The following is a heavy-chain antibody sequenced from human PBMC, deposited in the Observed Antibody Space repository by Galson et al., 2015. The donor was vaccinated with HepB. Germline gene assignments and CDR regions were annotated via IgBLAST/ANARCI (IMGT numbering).Heavy chain of an antibody. CDR3: ARDLGITFGGVMVIFEEDYGMDV. CDR2: ISSSSSYI. Sequence: SLRLSCAASGFTFSSYSMNWVRQAPGKGLEWVSSISSSSSYIYYADSVKGRFTISRDNAKNSLYLQMNSLRAEDTAVYYCARDLGITFGGVMVIFEEDYGMDVWGQGTTVTVSS. CDR1: GFTFSSYS. J-gene: IGHJ6*02. D-gene: IGHD3-16*01. V-gene: IGHV3-21*01.